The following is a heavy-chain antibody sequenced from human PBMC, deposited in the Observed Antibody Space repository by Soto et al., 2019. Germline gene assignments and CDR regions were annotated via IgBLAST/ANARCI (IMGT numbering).Heavy chain of an antibody. D-gene: IGHD6-6*01. V-gene: IGHV4-61*01. Sequence: PSETLSLTCTVSGASVGSGSFYWSWIRQPPGKGLEWIGYIYYSASTNYNPSLKSRVTISVDTSKNQFSLQLTSVTAADTAVYYCAKQLVGTAGYYYYYGMDVWGQGTTVTVSS. CDR3: AKQLVGTAGYYYYYGMDV. CDR2: IYYSAST. CDR1: GASVGSGSFY. J-gene: IGHJ6*02.